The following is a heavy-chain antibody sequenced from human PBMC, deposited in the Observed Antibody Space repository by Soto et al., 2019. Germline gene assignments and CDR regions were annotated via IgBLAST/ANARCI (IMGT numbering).Heavy chain of an antibody. Sequence: QVQLVQSGAEVKKPGASVKVSCKASGYTFTSYYMHWVRQAPGQGLEWMGIINPSGGSTSYAQKFQGRVTMTRDTSTSPVYMELSSLRSEDTAVYYCARVEWGDGTIFGVAYGGMDVWGQGTTVTVSS. CDR3: ARVEWGDGTIFGVAYGGMDV. CDR1: GYTFTSYY. CDR2: INPSGGST. D-gene: IGHD3-3*01. V-gene: IGHV1-46*01. J-gene: IGHJ6*02.